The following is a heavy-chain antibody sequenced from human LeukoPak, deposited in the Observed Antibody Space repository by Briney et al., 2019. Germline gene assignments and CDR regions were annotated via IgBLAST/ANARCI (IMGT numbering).Heavy chain of an antibody. J-gene: IGHJ6*03. V-gene: IGHV1-69*05. CDR2: IIPIFGTA. Sequence: GASVKVSCKASGGTFSSYAISGVRPAPGQGLEWMGGIIPIFGTANYAQKFQGRVTITTAQSTSTAYMELSSLRSEDTAVYYCARGNYYYYYMDVWGKGTTVTVSS. CDR1: GGTFSSYA. CDR3: ARGNYYYYYMDV.